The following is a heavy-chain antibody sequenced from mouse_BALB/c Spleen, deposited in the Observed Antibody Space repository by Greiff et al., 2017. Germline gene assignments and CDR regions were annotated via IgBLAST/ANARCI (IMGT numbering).Heavy chain of an antibody. D-gene: IGHD2-4*01. V-gene: IGHV1-63*02. CDR1: GYTFTNYW. CDR3: ARKGDDSAWFAY. J-gene: IGHJ3*01. CDR2: IYPGGGYT. Sequence: VQLQESGAELVRPGTSVKISCKASGYTFTNYWLGWVKQRPGHGLEWIGDIYPGGGYTNYNEKFKGKATLTADTSSSSAYMQLSSLTSEDSAVYFCARKGDDSAWFAYWGQGTLVTVSA.